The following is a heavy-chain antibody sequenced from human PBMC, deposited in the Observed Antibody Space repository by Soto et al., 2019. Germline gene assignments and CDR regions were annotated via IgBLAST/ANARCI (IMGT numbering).Heavy chain of an antibody. CDR2: INWNSGSI. CDR3: VKDESINWYSGHFRH. J-gene: IGHJ1*01. D-gene: IGHD6-13*01. Sequence: SVRLYCAASGFTFDDYAMHWVRQVPGKGLEWVSGINWNSGSIGYADSVKGRFAISRDNAKNSLHLQMNSLRAEDTAFYYCVKDESINWYSGHFRHWGQGTLVTVSS. CDR1: GFTFDDYA. V-gene: IGHV3-9*01.